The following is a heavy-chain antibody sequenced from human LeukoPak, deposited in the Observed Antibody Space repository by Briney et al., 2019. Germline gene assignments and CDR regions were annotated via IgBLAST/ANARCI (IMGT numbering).Heavy chain of an antibody. V-gene: IGHV4-34*01. CDR3: ARVSSEMATISA. CDR2: INHSGST. Sequence: SETLSLTCTVSGGSISSYYWSWIRQPPGKGLEWIGEINHSGSTNYNPSLKSRVTISVDTSKNQFSLKLSSVTAADTAVYYCARVSSEMATISAWGQGTLVTVSS. CDR1: GGSISSYY. D-gene: IGHD5-24*01. J-gene: IGHJ4*02.